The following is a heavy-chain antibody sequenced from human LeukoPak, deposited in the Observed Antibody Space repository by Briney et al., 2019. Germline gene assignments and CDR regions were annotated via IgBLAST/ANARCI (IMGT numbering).Heavy chain of an antibody. J-gene: IGHJ4*02. CDR1: GYTFTTSG. CDR3: ARGLGATTFADFDY. Sequence: ASVKVSCKASGYTFTTSGISWVRQAPGQGLEWMGWISPYNGNTNYAQKVQGRVTMTTDTSTSTAHMELRTLRSDDTAVYYCARGLGATTFADFDYWGQGTLVAVSS. D-gene: IGHD1-26*01. V-gene: IGHV1-18*01. CDR2: ISPYNGNT.